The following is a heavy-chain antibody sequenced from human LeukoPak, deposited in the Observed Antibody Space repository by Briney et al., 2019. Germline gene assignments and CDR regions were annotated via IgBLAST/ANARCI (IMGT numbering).Heavy chain of an antibody. V-gene: IGHV1-18*01. Sequence: GASVKVSCKASGYTFTSYGISWVRQAPGQGLEWMGWISAYNGNTNYAQKLQGRVTMPTDTHTSTAYMELRSLRSDDTAVYYCARRPIVGATSWFDPWGQGTLVTVSS. CDR1: GYTFTSYG. J-gene: IGHJ5*02. D-gene: IGHD1-26*01. CDR3: ARRPIVGATSWFDP. CDR2: ISAYNGNT.